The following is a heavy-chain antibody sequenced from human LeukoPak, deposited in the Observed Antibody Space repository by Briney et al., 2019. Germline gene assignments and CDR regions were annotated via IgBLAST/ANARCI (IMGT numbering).Heavy chain of an antibody. V-gene: IGHV3-7*01. CDR1: GFTFSSYW. J-gene: IGHJ4*02. D-gene: IGHD3-3*01. CDR2: IKQDGSEK. Sequence: GGSLRLSCAASGFTFSSYWMSWVRQAPGKGLEWVANIKQDGSEKYYVDSEKGRFTISRDNAKDSLYLQMNSLRAEDTAVYYCARAGPTSYDFWSGCYGIDYWGQGTLVTVSS. CDR3: ARAGPTSYDFWSGCYGIDY.